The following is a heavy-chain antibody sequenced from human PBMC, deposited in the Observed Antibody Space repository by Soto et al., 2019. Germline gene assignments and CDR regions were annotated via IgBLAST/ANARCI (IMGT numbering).Heavy chain of an antibody. CDR3: ARQKEGYDFWSGYPDFDY. CDR1: GYSFTSYW. J-gene: IGHJ4*02. CDR2: IYPGDSDT. V-gene: IGHV5-51*01. Sequence: GESLKISCKGSGYSFTSYWIGWVRQMPGKGLEWMGIIYPGDSDTRYSPSFQGQVTISADKSISTAYLQWSSLKASDTAMYYCARQKEGYDFWSGYPDFDYWGQGTMVTVSS. D-gene: IGHD3-3*01.